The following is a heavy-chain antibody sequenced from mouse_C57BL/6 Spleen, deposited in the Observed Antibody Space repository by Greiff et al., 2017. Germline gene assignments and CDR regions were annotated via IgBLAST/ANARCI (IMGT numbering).Heavy chain of an antibody. CDR3: ARTVVATDYAMDY. CDR1: GYTFTSYG. CDR2: IYPSSGNT. Sequence: VQLQESGAELARPGASVKLSCKASGYTFTSYGISWVKQRTGQGLEWIGEIYPSSGNTYYNEKFKGKATLTADKSSSTAYMELRSLTSEDSAVYFCARTVVATDYAMDYWGQGTSVTVSS. V-gene: IGHV1-81*01. J-gene: IGHJ4*01. D-gene: IGHD1-1*01.